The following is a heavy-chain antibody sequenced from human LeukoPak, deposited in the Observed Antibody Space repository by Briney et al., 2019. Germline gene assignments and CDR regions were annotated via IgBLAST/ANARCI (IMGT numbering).Heavy chain of an antibody. V-gene: IGHV3-9*01. CDR1: GFTFYDYA. Sequence: GGSLRLSCAASGFTFYDYAMHWVRQAPGKGLEWFSGISWNSGSIGYADSVKGRFTISRDNAKNSLYLQMNSLRAEDTALYYCAKDLGRIGTYSSSYFDYWGQGTLVTVSS. CDR3: AKDLGRIGTYSSSYFDY. D-gene: IGHD6-13*01. J-gene: IGHJ4*02. CDR2: ISWNSGSI.